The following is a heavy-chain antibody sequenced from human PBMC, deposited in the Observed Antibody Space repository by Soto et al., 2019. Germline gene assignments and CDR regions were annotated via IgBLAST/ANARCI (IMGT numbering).Heavy chain of an antibody. Sequence: HRINTTPRKGLLLVSRINSDGTDTDYADSVKGRFTISRDNAKNTLYLQMNSLKSEDTAVYYCARDRDTILMVPGTVVAAMDVWGRGTNVTVSS. D-gene: IGHD2-8*01. V-gene: IGHV3-74*01. CDR3: ARDRDTILMVPGTVVAAMDV. J-gene: IGHJ6*02. CDR2: INSDGTDT.